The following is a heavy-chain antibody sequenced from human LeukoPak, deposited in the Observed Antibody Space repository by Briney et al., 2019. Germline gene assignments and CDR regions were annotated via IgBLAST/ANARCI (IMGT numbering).Heavy chain of an antibody. D-gene: IGHD5-18*01. CDR3: AKTAGYSYGYLDY. Sequence: GGSLRLSCAASGFTFSSYAMSWVRQAPGKGLEWVSDISGSGGSTHYADSVKGRFTISRDNSKNTLYLQMNSLRAEDTAVYYCAKTAGYSYGYLDYWGQGTLVTVSS. CDR2: ISGSGGST. CDR1: GFTFSSYA. V-gene: IGHV3-23*01. J-gene: IGHJ4*02.